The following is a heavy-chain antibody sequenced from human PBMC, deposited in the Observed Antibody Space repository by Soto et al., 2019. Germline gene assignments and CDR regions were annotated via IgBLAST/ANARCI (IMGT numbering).Heavy chain of an antibody. CDR3: ASLNNWSSGDGCIDV. Sequence: QVQLVQSGAEVNKPGSSVKVSCKASGGTFNTYTISWVRQVPGQALEWMGGIMPLYAKPTYAQTFQGRLMIAADEHTNTVYMELSSLRSEDTALYYCASLNNWSSGDGCIDVWCRVTAVSVSS. D-gene: IGHD1-20*01. CDR2: IMPLYAKP. CDR1: GGTFNTYT. V-gene: IGHV1-69*01. J-gene: IGHJ6*02.